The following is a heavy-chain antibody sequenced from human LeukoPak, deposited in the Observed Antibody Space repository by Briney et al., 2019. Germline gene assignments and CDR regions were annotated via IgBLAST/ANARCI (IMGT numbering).Heavy chain of an antibody. CDR1: GFTFSSYA. Sequence: GGSLRLSCAASGFTFSSYAMSWVRQAPGKGLEWVSAISGSGGSTYYADSVKGRFTISRDNTKNTLYLQMSSLRAEDTAVYYCAKGSLWFGEYWGQGTLVTVSS. D-gene: IGHD3-10*01. V-gene: IGHV3-23*01. J-gene: IGHJ4*02. CDR2: ISGSGGST. CDR3: AKGSLWFGEY.